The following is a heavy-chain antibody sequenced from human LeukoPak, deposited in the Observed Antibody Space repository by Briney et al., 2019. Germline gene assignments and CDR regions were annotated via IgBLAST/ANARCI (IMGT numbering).Heavy chain of an antibody. J-gene: IGHJ4*02. Sequence: GGSLRLSCAASGCTFNNYGMHWVRQAPGKGLEWVAVISYDGRNKHYPDSVKGRFTISRDISTDTLWLQMDSLRTEDTAVYYCAKGPLRGTAAAIDYWGQGTLVTVSS. CDR2: ISYDGRNK. D-gene: IGHD2-2*01. CDR1: GCTFNNYG. V-gene: IGHV3-30*18. CDR3: AKGPLRGTAAAIDY.